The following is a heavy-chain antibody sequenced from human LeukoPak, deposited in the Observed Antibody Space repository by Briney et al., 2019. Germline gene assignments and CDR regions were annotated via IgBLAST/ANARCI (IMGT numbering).Heavy chain of an antibody. D-gene: IGHD4-17*01. CDR3: ARDPEYTVTTASGYDAFDI. J-gene: IGHJ3*02. Sequence: GASVKVSCKASGYTFTSYGISWVRQAPGQGLEWMGWISAYNGNTNYAQKLQGRVTMTTDTSTSTAYMELRSLRSDDTAVYYCARDPEYTVTTASGYDAFDIWGQGTMVTVSS. V-gene: IGHV1-18*01. CDR2: ISAYNGNT. CDR1: GYTFTSYG.